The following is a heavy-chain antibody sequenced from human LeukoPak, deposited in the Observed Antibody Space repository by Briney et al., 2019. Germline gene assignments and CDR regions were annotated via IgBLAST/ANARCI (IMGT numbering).Heavy chain of an antibody. D-gene: IGHD2-2*01. CDR3: ARVLGDIVVVPAAIGFDY. V-gene: IGHV4-30-4*08. CDR2: IYYSGST. CDR1: GGSISSGDYY. J-gene: IGHJ4*02. Sequence: SQTLSLTCTVSGGSISSGDYYWSWIRQPPGKGLEWIGYIYYSGSTYYNPSLKSRVTISVDTSKNQFSLKLSPVTAADTAVYYCARVLGDIVVVPAAIGFDYWGQGTLVTVSS.